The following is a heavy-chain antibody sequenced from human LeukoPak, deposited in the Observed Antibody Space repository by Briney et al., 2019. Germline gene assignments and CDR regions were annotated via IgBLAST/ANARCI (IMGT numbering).Heavy chain of an antibody. J-gene: IGHJ5*02. CDR2: IYVGDSDT. CDR1: GYFFTNFW. D-gene: IGHD3-10*01. V-gene: IGHV5-51*01. CDR3: ARLENYYGSGSYYNAPFDP. Sequence: GESLKISCKGSGYFFTNFWIAWVRQMPGKGLEWMGVIYVGDSDTRYSPSFQGQVTISADKSITTAYLQWSSLKASDTAMYYCARLENYYGSGSYYNAPFDPWGQGTLVTVSS.